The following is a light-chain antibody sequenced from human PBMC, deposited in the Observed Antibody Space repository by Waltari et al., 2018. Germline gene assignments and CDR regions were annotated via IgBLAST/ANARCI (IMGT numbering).Light chain of an antibody. CDR1: RTDLGRSTL. Sequence: QSALTQPASVSGSPGQSISISCTGSRTDLGRSTLASCYPHHPDKAPKPLIYEGPERPSGISHRFSGSKSGNTASLTISTLQAEDEADYYCFSYADGRSLVFGGGTKVTVL. CDR3: FSYADGRSLV. V-gene: IGLV2-23*01. CDR2: EGP. J-gene: IGLJ2*01.